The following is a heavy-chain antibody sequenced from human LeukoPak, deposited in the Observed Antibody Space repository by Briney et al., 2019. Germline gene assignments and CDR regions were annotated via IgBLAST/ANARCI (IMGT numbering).Heavy chain of an antibody. Sequence: SETLSLTCAVYGGSFSGYYWSWIRQPPGKGLEWIGEINHSGSTNYNPSLKSRVTISVDTSKNQFSLKLSSVTAADTAVYYCAIGYCSSTSCPSFDYWGQGTLDTVSS. CDR2: INHSGST. J-gene: IGHJ4*02. CDR1: GGSFSGYY. V-gene: IGHV4-34*01. CDR3: AIGYCSSTSCPSFDY. D-gene: IGHD2-2*01.